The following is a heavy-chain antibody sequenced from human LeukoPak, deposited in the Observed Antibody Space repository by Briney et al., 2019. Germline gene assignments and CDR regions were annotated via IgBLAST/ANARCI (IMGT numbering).Heavy chain of an antibody. CDR3: ANEIRPNDY. D-gene: IGHD4-17*01. Sequence: GGSLRLSCAASGFTFSSYAMTWVRQAPGKGLEWVSAISISGSKTYYADSVKGRFTISRDNSKNTLYLQMNSLGAEDTAVYYCANEIRPNDYWGQGTQVTVSS. CDR1: GFTFSSYA. CDR2: ISISGSKT. J-gene: IGHJ4*02. V-gene: IGHV3-23*01.